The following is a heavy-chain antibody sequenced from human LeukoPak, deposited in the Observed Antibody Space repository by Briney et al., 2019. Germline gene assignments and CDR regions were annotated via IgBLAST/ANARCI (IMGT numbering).Heavy chain of an antibody. Sequence: GGSLRLSCAASGFTFSSYAMSWVRKAPGQGLEWVSAISGSGGSTYYADSVKGRFTISRDNSKNTLYLQMNSLRAEDTAVYYCARIFSSSPARDYWGQGTLVTVSS. CDR3: ARIFSSSPARDY. CDR1: GFTFSSYA. CDR2: ISGSGGST. D-gene: IGHD6-13*01. V-gene: IGHV3-23*01. J-gene: IGHJ4*02.